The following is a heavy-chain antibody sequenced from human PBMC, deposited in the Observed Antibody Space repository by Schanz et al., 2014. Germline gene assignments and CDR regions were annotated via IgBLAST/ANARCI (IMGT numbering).Heavy chain of an antibody. D-gene: IGHD5-12*01. CDR1: GITFSSHS. J-gene: IGHJ4*02. V-gene: IGHV3-23*01. Sequence: EVQLLESGGGLVQPGGSLRLSCAASGITFSSHSFNWVRQARGKGLEWVSAMNESHSTIYYADSVRGRFTISRDNAENTLFLQMNSLRAEDTAVYYCARKVVATIGGYYDNWGQGTLVIVSS. CDR2: MNESHSTI. CDR3: ARKVVATIGGYYDN.